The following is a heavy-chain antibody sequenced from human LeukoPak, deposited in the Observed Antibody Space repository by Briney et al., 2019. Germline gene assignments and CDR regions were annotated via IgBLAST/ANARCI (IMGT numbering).Heavy chain of an antibody. J-gene: IGHJ4*02. D-gene: IGHD3-22*01. CDR3: ARSSYYYDSSGYYPGY. V-gene: IGHV3-30-3*01. CDR1: GFTFSSYA. Sequence: GGSLRLSCAASGFTFSSYAMSWVRQAPGKGLEWVAVISHDGNNKYYADSVKGRFTISRDNSKNTLYLQMNSLRAEDTAVYYCARSSYYYDSSGYYPGYWGQGTLVTVSS. CDR2: ISHDGNNK.